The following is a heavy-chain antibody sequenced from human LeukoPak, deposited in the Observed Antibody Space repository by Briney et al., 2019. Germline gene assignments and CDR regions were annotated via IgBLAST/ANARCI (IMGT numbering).Heavy chain of an antibody. CDR2: IYYSGST. D-gene: IGHD1-26*01. J-gene: IGHJ3*02. V-gene: IGHV4-38-2*02. CDR1: GYSISSGYY. Sequence: SETLSLTCTVSGYSISSGYYWGWIRQPPGKGLEWIGSIYYSGSTYYNPSLKSRVTISVDTSKNQFSLKLSSVTAADTAVYYCARDSDPIDIWGQGTMVIVSS. CDR3: ARDSDPIDI.